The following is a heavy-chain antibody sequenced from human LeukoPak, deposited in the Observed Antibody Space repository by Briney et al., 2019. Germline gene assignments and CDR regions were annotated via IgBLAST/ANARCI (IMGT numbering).Heavy chain of an antibody. Sequence: LAGGSLRLSCAASGFPFSDYGMNWVRQAPGKGLEWLAVISHDGSNKYYADSVKGRFTISRDNSKNTLYLQMNSLRAEDTAVYYCARLWKYYGSGSYYTQGVWFDPWGQGTLVTVSS. CDR2: ISHDGSNK. CDR1: GFPFSDYG. D-gene: IGHD3-10*01. V-gene: IGHV3-30*03. J-gene: IGHJ5*02. CDR3: ARLWKYYGSGSYYTQGVWFDP.